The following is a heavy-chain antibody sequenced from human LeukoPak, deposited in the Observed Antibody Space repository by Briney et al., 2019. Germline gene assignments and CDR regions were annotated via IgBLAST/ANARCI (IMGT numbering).Heavy chain of an antibody. V-gene: IGHV6-1*01. CDR2: TYYRYRWFT. CDR1: GDSVSSNTAA. D-gene: IGHD1-1*01. Sequence: LSQTLSLTCVISGDSVSSNTAAWNWIRQSPSRGLEWLGRTYYRYRWFTEYGASVKSRLTITADTSANQFSLHLDSVTPADTAVYYCARVTTTRPPYYYFGLDVWGQGTTVTVSS. CDR3: ARVTTTRPPYYYFGLDV. J-gene: IGHJ6*02.